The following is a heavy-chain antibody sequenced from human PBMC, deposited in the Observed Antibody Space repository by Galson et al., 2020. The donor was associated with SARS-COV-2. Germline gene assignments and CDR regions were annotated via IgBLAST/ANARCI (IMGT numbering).Heavy chain of an antibody. J-gene: IGHJ6*02. Sequence: GESLKNSCAASGFNFSSYTMHGVRLAPGKGLERVADMSYDGSYKDYTDSVKGRFTISRDNSNNTLFLHMNSLRPGDTAVYFCAISHVAPGISGLDVWGQGTTVTVSS. CDR1: GFNFSSYT. CDR3: AISHVAPGISGLDV. CDR2: MSYDGSYK. V-gene: IGHV3-30-3*01. D-gene: IGHD5-12*01.